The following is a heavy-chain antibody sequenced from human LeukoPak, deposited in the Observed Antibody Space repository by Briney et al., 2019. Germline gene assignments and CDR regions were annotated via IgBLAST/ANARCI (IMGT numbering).Heavy chain of an antibody. D-gene: IGHD2-2*01. CDR3: ARRERGGYCSSTSCRWFDP. V-gene: IGHV4-34*01. CDR1: GGSFSGYY. J-gene: IGHJ5*02. CDR2: INHSGST. Sequence: SETLSLTCAVYGGSFSGYYWSWIRQPPGKGLEWIGEINHSGSTNYNPSLKSRVTISVDTSKNQFSLKLSSVTAADTAVYHCARRERGGYCSSTSCRWFDPWGQGTLVTVSS.